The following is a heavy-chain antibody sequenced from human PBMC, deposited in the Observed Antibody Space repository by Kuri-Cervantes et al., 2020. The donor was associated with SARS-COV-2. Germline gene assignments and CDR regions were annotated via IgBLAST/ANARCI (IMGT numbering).Heavy chain of an antibody. CDR1: GYTFTGYY. J-gene: IGHJ4*02. CDR3: ARVGFGDYEIDY. Sequence: ASVKVSCKASGYTFTGYYMHWVRQAPGQGLEWMGWINPNSGGTSYAQKFQGRVTMTRDTSINTAYMELSRLRSDDTAVYYCARVGFGDYEIDYWGQGTLVTVSS. V-gene: IGHV1-2*02. D-gene: IGHD4-17*01. CDR2: INPNSGGT.